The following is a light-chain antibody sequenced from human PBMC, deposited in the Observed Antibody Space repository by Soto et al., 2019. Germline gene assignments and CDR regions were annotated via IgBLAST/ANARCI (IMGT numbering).Light chain of an antibody. V-gene: IGKV3-20*01. Sequence: ERVLTQSPGILSLSPGERATLSCRASQTITGSYLAWYQQKPGQAPRLLIYGASIRATGIPDRFSGSGSGTDFTLTISRLEPEDFAVYYCQQYGSSPRTFGQGTKVEIK. CDR2: GAS. CDR3: QQYGSSPRT. CDR1: QTITGSY. J-gene: IGKJ1*01.